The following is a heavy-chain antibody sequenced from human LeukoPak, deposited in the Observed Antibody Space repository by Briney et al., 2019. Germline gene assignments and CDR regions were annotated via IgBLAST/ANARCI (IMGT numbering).Heavy chain of an antibody. CDR3: ANSDWSNDAFDI. CDR1: GYTFIGYY. CDR2: INPNSGGT. Sequence: ASVKVSCEAASGYTFIGYYIHWVRQAPGQGLEWMGWINPNSGGTNYAQKFQGRVTMTRDTSISAAYMELSRLRSDDTAVYYCANSDWSNDAFDIWGQGTMVTVSS. D-gene: IGHD6-19*01. V-gene: IGHV1-2*02. J-gene: IGHJ3*02.